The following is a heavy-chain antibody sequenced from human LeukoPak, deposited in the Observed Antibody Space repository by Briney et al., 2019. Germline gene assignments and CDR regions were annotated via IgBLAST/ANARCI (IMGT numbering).Heavy chain of an antibody. V-gene: IGHV3-23*01. CDR1: GFTFSGHG. CDR3: AKDYCSSTTCFFEN. Sequence: GGSLRLACGASGFTFSGHGMREVRQAPGKGLEWVSGISGSGGSTFYADSVKGRFTISRDNSKNTLYLQMNSLRVEDTAVYYCAKDYCSSTTCFFENWGQGTLVTVSS. J-gene: IGHJ4*02. D-gene: IGHD2-2*01. CDR2: ISGSGGST.